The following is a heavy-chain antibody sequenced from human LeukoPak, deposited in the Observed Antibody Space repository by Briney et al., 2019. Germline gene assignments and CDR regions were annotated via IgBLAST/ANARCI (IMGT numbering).Heavy chain of an antibody. CDR1: GFTFSNYD. V-gene: IGHV3-30*03. Sequence: GGSLRLSCAASGFTFSNYDMHWVRQAPGKGLEWVAVISYDGSNKYYADSVKGRFTISRDNSKNTLYVQMNSLRAEDTAVYYCAREHPHFDYWGQGTLVTVSS. J-gene: IGHJ4*02. CDR2: ISYDGSNK. CDR3: AREHPHFDY.